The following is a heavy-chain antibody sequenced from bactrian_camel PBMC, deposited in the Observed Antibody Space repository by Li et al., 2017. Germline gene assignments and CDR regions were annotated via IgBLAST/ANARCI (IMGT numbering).Heavy chain of an antibody. Sequence: QVQLVESGGGSVQAGGSLRLSCVASGYTYRRYCLGWFRQAPGKEREGVAIIGSSGSTGYADSVKGRFTISKDNAKNTLYLQMNSLKPEDTASYYCAARVFRRGPCPMVGVAVDANKDYNYWGPGTQVTVS. CDR2: IGSSGST. CDR3: AARVFRRGPCPMVGVAVDANKDYNY. CDR1: GYTYRRYC. J-gene: IGHJ4*01. V-gene: IGHV3S55*01. D-gene: IGHD7*01.